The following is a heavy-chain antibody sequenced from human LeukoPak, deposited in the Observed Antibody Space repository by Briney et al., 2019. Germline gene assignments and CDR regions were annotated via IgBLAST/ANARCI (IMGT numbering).Heavy chain of an antibody. D-gene: IGHD1-1*01. J-gene: IGHJ4*02. Sequence: GASVKVSCKASGYTFTSYYMHWVRQAPGQGLEWMGWINPNSGGTNYAQKFQGRVTMTRDTSISTAYMELSRLRSDDTAVYYCARDPGYPPHPFDYWGQGTLVTVSS. V-gene: IGHV1-2*02. CDR2: INPNSGGT. CDR1: GYTFTSYY. CDR3: ARDPGYPPHPFDY.